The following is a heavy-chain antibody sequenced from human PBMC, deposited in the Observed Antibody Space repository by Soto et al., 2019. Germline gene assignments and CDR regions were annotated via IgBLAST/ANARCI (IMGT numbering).Heavy chain of an antibody. CDR3: ARDLGYSSSWNNWFDP. D-gene: IGHD6-13*01. J-gene: IGHJ5*02. Sequence: SATRSLTCPVSGGSISSGGYSWSWPRQPPVKALEWIWYIYYIGSTYHNPSLKSRVALSVDRSKTQFSLKLTSVTAADTAVYYCARDLGYSSSWNNWFDPWGQGIPVTVSS. CDR1: GGSISSGGYS. CDR2: IYYIGST. V-gene: IGHV4-30-2*01.